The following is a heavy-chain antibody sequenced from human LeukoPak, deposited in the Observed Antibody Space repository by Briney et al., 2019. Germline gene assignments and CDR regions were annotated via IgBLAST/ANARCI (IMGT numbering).Heavy chain of an antibody. CDR2: ISYDGSNK. D-gene: IGHD2-15*01. Sequence: GGSLRLSCAASGFTFSSYGMHWVRQAPGKGLEWVAVISYDGSNKYYADSVKGRFTISRDNYKNTLYLQMNSLRAEDTAVYYCAKDLFGYCSGGSCYYGHFQHWGQGTLVTVSS. CDR1: GFTFSSYG. J-gene: IGHJ1*01. CDR3: AKDLFGYCSGGSCYYGHFQH. V-gene: IGHV3-30*18.